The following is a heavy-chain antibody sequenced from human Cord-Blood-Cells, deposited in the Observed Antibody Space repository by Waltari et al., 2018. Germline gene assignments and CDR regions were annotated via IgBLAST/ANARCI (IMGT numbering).Heavy chain of an antibody. CDR1: GYTFTSYG. CDR3: AREGTVRLQQLRVYYYYGMDV. CDR2: ISAYNGNT. J-gene: IGHJ6*02. Sequence: QVQLVQSGAEVKKPGASVKVSCKASGYTFTSYGISWVRQAPGQGLAWMGWISAYNGNTNYAQKLQGRVTMTTDTSTSTAYMELRSLRSDDTAVYYCAREGTVRLQQLRVYYYYGMDVWGQGTTVTVSS. D-gene: IGHD6-13*01. V-gene: IGHV1-18*01.